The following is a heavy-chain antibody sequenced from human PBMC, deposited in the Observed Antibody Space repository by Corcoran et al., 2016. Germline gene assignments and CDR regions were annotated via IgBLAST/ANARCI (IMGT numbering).Heavy chain of an antibody. Sequence: QLQLQESGPGLVKPSETLSLTCTVSGGSISSSSYYLGWIRQPPGKGLEWIGSIYYSGSTYYNPSLKSRVTISVDTSKNQFSLKLSSVTAADTAVYYCARRLGDAFDIWGQGTMVTVSS. V-gene: IGHV4-39*01. CDR3: ARRLGDAFDI. D-gene: IGHD3-3*01. J-gene: IGHJ3*02. CDR2: IYYSGST. CDR1: GGSISSSSYY.